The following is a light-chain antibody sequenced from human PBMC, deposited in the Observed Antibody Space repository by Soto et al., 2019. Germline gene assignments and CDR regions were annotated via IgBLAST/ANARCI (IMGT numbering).Light chain of an antibody. Sequence: DIQMTQSPSSVSASVGDRVTITCRASQGISSWVGWYQQKPGRAPNLLIYDASSLQSGDPSRFSGSGSGTEFTLTISSLQPEDFATYYCQQADTFPLTFGGGTKVEIK. CDR1: QGISSW. CDR2: DAS. J-gene: IGKJ4*01. V-gene: IGKV1-12*01. CDR3: QQADTFPLT.